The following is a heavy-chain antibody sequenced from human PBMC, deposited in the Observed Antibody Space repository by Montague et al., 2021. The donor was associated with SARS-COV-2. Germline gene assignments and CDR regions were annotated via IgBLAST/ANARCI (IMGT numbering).Heavy chain of an antibody. CDR1: GFTFSSYE. J-gene: IGHJ4*02. V-gene: IGHV3-48*03. CDR3: AREYIEAAVHGNDY. D-gene: IGHD6-13*01. Sequence: SLRLSCAASGFTFSSYEMNWVRQAPGKGLEWVSYISRSGSNIYYADSVKGRFTISRDNAKNSLYLQMNSLRAEDTAVYYCAREYIEAAVHGNDYWGQGTLVTVSS. CDR2: ISRSGSNI.